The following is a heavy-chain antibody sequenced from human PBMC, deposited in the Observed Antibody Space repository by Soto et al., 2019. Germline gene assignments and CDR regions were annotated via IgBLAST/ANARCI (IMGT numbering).Heavy chain of an antibody. V-gene: IGHV3-23*01. CDR2: ISGSGVTT. J-gene: IGHJ3*02. D-gene: IGHD3-9*01. CDR1: GFTLSNYA. CDR3: AKDRDDIRMVDDFEI. Sequence: EMQLLESGGDLVQPRGSLRLSWAASGFTLSNYAITWVRQAPGKGLKYISAISGSGVTTYYADSMKGRFTISRDNSKNTLYLQMNSLRAEDTVVYYCAKDRDDIRMVDDFEIWGQVTMVTVSS.